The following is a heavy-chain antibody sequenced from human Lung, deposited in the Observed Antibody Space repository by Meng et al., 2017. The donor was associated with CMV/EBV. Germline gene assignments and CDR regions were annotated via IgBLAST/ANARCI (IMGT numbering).Heavy chain of an antibody. Sequence: GGSLRLXCAASGFPFSRYWMSWVRQAPGKGLKWVANINQDESEKYYVDSVKGRFTISRDNAKNSLYLQMNSLRDEDTAVFYCARGFWNPYYEDTHDFWGQGXLVTVSS. CDR3: ARGFWNPYYEDTHDF. CDR1: GFPFSRYW. V-gene: IGHV3-7*04. J-gene: IGHJ4*02. CDR2: INQDESEK. D-gene: IGHD3-3*01.